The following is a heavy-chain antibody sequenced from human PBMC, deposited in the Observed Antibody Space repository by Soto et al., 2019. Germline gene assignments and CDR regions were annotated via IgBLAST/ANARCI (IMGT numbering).Heavy chain of an antibody. CDR1: GGSISSYY. CDR2: IYYSGST. Sequence: SETLSLTCTVSGGSISSYYWSWIRQPPGKGLEWIGYIYYSGSTNYNPSLKSRVTISVDTSKNQFSLKLSSVTAADTAVYYCARDDSGSYGMDVWGQGPTVTVSS. CDR3: ARDDSGSYGMDV. V-gene: IGHV4-59*01. D-gene: IGHD1-26*01. J-gene: IGHJ6*02.